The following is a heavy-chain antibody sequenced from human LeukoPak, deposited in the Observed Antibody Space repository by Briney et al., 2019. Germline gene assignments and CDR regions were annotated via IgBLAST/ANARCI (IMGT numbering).Heavy chain of an antibody. CDR1: GGSISSGGYY. V-gene: IGHV4-31*03. Sequence: SETLSLTCTVSGGSISSGGYYWSWIRQHPGKGLEWIGYIYYSGSTYYNPSLKSRVIVSVDTSKNQFSLKLSSVTAADTAVYYCAREGGGSSWYGIDYWGQGTLVTVSS. J-gene: IGHJ4*02. CDR2: IYYSGST. CDR3: AREGGGSSWYGIDY. D-gene: IGHD6-13*01.